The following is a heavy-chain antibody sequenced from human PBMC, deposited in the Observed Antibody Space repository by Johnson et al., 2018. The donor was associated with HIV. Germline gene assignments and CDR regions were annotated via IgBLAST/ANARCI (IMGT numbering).Heavy chain of an antibody. Sequence: QVQLVESGGGVVQPGGSLRLSCAASGFNFNNYGMHWVRQAPGKGLEWVAFIRYDGGNKYYADSMKGRFTISRDNSKNTLYLQMNSLRAEDTAVYYCARDLDLREDLAFDIWGQGTMVTVSS. D-gene: IGHD1-1*01. V-gene: IGHV3-30*02. CDR2: IRYDGGNK. CDR1: GFNFNNYG. J-gene: IGHJ3*02. CDR3: ARDLDLREDLAFDI.